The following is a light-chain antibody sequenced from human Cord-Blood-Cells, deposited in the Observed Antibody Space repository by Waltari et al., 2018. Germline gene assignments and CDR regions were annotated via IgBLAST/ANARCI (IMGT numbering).Light chain of an antibody. Sequence: QSALTQPPSASGYPGPSVTISCTGTSSDVGGYNYVSWYQQHPGKAPKLMIYEVSTRPSGVPDRFSGSKSGNTASLTVSGLQAEDEADYYCSSYAGSNNVVFGGGTKLTVL. CDR1: SSDVGGYNY. V-gene: IGLV2-8*01. CDR2: EVS. J-gene: IGLJ2*01. CDR3: SSYAGSNNVV.